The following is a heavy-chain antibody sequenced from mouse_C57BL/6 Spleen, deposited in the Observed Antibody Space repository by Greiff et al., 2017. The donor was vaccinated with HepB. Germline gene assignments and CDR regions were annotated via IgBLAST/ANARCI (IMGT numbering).Heavy chain of an antibody. J-gene: IGHJ2*01. CDR1: GYAFSSYW. D-gene: IGHD3-3*01. CDR2: IYPGDGDT. Sequence: VKLMESGAELVKPGASVKISCKASGYAFSSYWMNWVKQRPGKGLEWIGQIYPGDGDTNYNGKFKGKATLTADKSSSTAYMQLSSLTSEDSAVYFCASQGRLYFDYWGQGTTLTVSS. V-gene: IGHV1-80*01. CDR3: ASQGRLYFDY.